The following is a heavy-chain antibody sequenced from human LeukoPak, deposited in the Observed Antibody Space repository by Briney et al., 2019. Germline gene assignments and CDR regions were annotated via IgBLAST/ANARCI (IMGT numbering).Heavy chain of an antibody. J-gene: IGHJ6*02. CDR1: GFTFSNYA. CDR3: ARGDYDKYGMDV. Sequence: PGGSLRLSCAASGFTFSNYAMSWVRQAPGKGLEWVSYISSSGSTIYYADSVKGRFTISRGNAKNSLYLQMNSLRAEDTAVYYCARGDYDKYGMDVWGQGTTVTVSS. V-gene: IGHV3-11*01. CDR2: ISSSGSTI.